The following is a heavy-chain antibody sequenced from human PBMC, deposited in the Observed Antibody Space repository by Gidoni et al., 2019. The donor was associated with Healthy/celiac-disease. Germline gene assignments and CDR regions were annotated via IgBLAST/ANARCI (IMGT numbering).Heavy chain of an antibody. Sequence: QVQLVESGGGVVQPGRSLRLSCAAAGFPFSSYGMHWVRQAPGKGLEWVAVISYDGSNKYYADSVKGRFTISRDNSKNTLYLQMNSLRAEDTAVYYCAKWHVTISFDYWGQGTLVTVSS. CDR3: AKWHVTISFDY. CDR1: GFPFSSYG. CDR2: ISYDGSNK. J-gene: IGHJ4*02. D-gene: IGHD3-9*01. V-gene: IGHV3-30*18.